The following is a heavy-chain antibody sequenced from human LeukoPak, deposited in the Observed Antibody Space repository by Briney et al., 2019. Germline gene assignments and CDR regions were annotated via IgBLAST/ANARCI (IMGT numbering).Heavy chain of an antibody. Sequence: GESLKISCKASGYSFTSYWIGWVRQMPGKGLEWMGIIYLDDFDVRYSPSFQGQVTISADKSITTAYLQRSSLKASDTAIYYCARHGKLSSSRNWFDPWGQGTLVTVSS. CDR1: GYSFTSYW. J-gene: IGHJ5*02. CDR2: IYLDDFDV. CDR3: ARHGKLSSSRNWFDP. D-gene: IGHD1-26*01. V-gene: IGHV5-51*01.